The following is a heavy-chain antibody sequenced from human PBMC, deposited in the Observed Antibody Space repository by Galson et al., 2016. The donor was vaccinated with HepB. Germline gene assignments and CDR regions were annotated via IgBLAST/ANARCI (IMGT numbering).Heavy chain of an antibody. D-gene: IGHD3-9*01. CDR1: GFKFDDYG. J-gene: IGHJ4*02. CDR3: ARATPYYDILTGYYNHYFDY. Sequence: SLRLSCAASGFKFDDYGMSWVRQAPGKGLEWVSGINWNGGSTGYVDSVKGRFTISRDNAKNSLYLQMNSLRAEDTALYYCARATPYYDILTGYYNHYFDYWGQGTLVTVSS. CDR2: INWNGGST. V-gene: IGHV3-20*04.